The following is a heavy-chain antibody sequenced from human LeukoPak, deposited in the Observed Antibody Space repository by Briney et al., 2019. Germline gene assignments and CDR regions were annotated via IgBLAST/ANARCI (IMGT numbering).Heavy chain of an antibody. Sequence: GGSLRLSCAASEFSVGSNYMTWVRQAPGKGLEWVANIKQDGSEKYYVDSVKGRFTISRDNAKNSLYPQMNSLRAEDTAVYYCARDQWTRIALDLFDYWGQGTLVTVSS. CDR1: EFSVGSNY. CDR3: ARDQWTRIALDLFDY. J-gene: IGHJ4*02. D-gene: IGHD6-13*01. V-gene: IGHV3-7*01. CDR2: IKQDGSEK.